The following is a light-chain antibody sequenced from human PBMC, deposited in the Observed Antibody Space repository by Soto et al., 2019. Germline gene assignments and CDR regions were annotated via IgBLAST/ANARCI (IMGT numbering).Light chain of an antibody. CDR1: SSDVGGYNY. Sequence: QSALTQPPSASGSPGQSVTISCTGTSSDVGGYNYVSWYQQHPVKAPKLMIYEVSKRPSGVPDRFSGSKSGNTASLTVSGLQAEDEADYYCSSYAGSNNLMFGGGTKLTVL. J-gene: IGLJ3*02. V-gene: IGLV2-8*01. CDR2: EVS. CDR3: SSYAGSNNLM.